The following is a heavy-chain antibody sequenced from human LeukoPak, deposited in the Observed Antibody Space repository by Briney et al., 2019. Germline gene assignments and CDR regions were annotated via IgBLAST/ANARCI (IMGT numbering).Heavy chain of an antibody. V-gene: IGHV1-18*01. CDR2: ISGYNGNT. J-gene: IGHJ4*02. CDR1: GYTFNRYG. D-gene: IGHD3-9*01. CDR3: ARGLRYFDWLLHD. Sequence: ASVKVSCKASGYTFNRYGITWVRQAPGQGLEWMGWISGYNGNTNYAQKLQGRVTMTTDTSTSTAYMELRSLRSDDTAVYYCARGLRYFDWLLHDWGQGTLVTVSS.